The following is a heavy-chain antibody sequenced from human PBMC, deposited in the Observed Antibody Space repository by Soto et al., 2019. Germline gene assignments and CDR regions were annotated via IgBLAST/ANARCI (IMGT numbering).Heavy chain of an antibody. CDR2: INHSGST. CDR1: GGSFSGYY. J-gene: IGHJ5*02. V-gene: IGHV4-34*01. Sequence: TSETLSLTCAVYGGSFSGYYWSWIRQPPGKGLEWIGEINHSGSTNYNPSLKSRVTISVDTSKNQFSLKLSSVTAADTAVYYCARGLGGAAANWFDPWGQGTLVTVSS. D-gene: IGHD6-13*01. CDR3: ARGLGGAAANWFDP.